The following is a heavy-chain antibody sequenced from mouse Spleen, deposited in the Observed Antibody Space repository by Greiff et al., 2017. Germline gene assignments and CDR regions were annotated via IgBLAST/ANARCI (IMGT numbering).Heavy chain of an antibody. Sequence: EVQLQESGGDLVKPGGSLKLSCAASGFTFSDYYMYWVRQTPEKRLEWVATISDGGSYTYYPDSVKGRFTISRDNAKNNLYLQMSSLKSEDTAMYYCARSTWFAYWGQGTLVTVSA. V-gene: IGHV5-4*02. CDR1: GFTFSDYY. CDR2: ISDGGSYT. J-gene: IGHJ3*01. CDR3: ARSTWFAY.